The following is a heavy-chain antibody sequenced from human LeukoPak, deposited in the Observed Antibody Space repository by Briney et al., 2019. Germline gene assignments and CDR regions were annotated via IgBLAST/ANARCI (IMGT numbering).Heavy chain of an antibody. CDR3: ARGLRGLKYSSGWLHYFDY. D-gene: IGHD6-19*01. V-gene: IGHV1-8*03. J-gene: IGHJ4*02. Sequence: ASVKVSCKASGYTFTSSDINWVRQATGQGLEGMGWMNPNSGNTGYAQKFQGRVTITRNTSISTAYMELSSLRSEDTAVYYCARGLRGLKYSSGWLHYFDYWGQGTLVTVSS. CDR1: GYTFTSSD. CDR2: MNPNSGNT.